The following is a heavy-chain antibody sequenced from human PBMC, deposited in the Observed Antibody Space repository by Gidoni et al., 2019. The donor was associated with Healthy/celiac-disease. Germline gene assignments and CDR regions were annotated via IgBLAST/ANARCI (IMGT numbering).Heavy chain of an antibody. CDR2: ISYDGSNK. D-gene: IGHD4-17*01. V-gene: IGHV3-30*18. CDR3: AKIAVTTPSY. CDR1: GFTFSSYG. Sequence: QVQLVESGGGVVQPGRSLRLSCAASGFTFSSYGMHWVRQAPGKGLEWVAVISYDGSNKYYADSVKGRFTISRDNSKNTLYLQMNSLRAEDTAVYYCAKIAVTTPSYWGQGTLVTVSS. J-gene: IGHJ4*02.